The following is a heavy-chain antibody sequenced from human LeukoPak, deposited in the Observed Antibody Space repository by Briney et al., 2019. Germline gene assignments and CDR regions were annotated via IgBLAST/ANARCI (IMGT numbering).Heavy chain of an antibody. CDR3: ARVFPQYYYHNSDYIGVDY. D-gene: IGHD3-22*01. J-gene: IGHJ4*02. Sequence: GGSLRLSCAASGFTFNSYAMHWVRQAPGKGLEWVAVISSDGSNNYYADSVKGRFTISRDNSKNTLYLQVNSLRAEDTAVYYCARVFPQYYYHNSDYIGVDYWGQGTLVTVSS. CDR1: GFTFNSYA. V-gene: IGHV3-30-3*01. CDR2: ISSDGSNN.